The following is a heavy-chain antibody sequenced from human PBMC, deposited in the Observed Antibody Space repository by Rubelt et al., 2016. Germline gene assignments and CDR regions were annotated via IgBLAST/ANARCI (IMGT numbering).Heavy chain of an antibody. V-gene: IGHV1-3*01. CDR2: INAGNGNT. Sequence: QVQLVQSGAEVKKPGASVKVSCKASGYTFTSYAMHWVCQAPGQRLEWMGWINAGNGNTKYSQKFQGRVTITRDTSASTAYMELSSLRSEDTAVYYCAREGCSSTSCYVWAFDIWGQGTMVTVSS. CDR1: GYTFTSYA. J-gene: IGHJ3*02. CDR3: AREGCSSTSCYVWAFDI. D-gene: IGHD2-2*01.